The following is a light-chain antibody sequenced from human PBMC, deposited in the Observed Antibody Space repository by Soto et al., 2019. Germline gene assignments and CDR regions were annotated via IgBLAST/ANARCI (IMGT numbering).Light chain of an antibody. V-gene: IGLV2-14*01. J-gene: IGLJ1*01. CDR2: QVT. Sequence: QSVLTQPASVSESPGQSITISCTGTSSDIGASTFVSWYQQQPGKAPKLMIYQVTNRPSGVSNRFSGSRSGNTASLTISGLQAEDEADYYCSSYTDSSNYVFGTGTKVTVL. CDR1: SSDIGASTF. CDR3: SSYTDSSNYV.